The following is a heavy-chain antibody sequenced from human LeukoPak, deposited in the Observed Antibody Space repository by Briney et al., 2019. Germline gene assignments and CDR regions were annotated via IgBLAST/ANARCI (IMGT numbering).Heavy chain of an antibody. CDR2: ISSRGSII. CDR1: GFTFSSYE. V-gene: IGHV3-48*03. Sequence: PGGSLRLSCAASGFTFSSYEMNWVRQAPGKGLEWVSYISSRGSIIYYADSVKGRFTISRDNSKNTLYLQMNSLRAEDTAIYYCARAGDAFDIWGQGTMVTVSS. CDR3: ARAGDAFDI. J-gene: IGHJ3*02.